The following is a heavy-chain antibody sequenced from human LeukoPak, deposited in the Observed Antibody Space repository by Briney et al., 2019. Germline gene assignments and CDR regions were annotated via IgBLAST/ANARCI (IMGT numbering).Heavy chain of an antibody. V-gene: IGHV1-18*01. CDR1: GYTFTSYG. Sequence: ASVKVSCKASGYTFTSYGISWVRQAPGRGLEWMGWISAYNGNTNYAQKLQGRVTMTTDTSTSTAYMELRSLRSDDTAVYYCARGRDYYDSSGYYNGKNWFDPWGQGTLVTVSS. D-gene: IGHD3-22*01. CDR3: ARGRDYYDSSGYYNGKNWFDP. CDR2: ISAYNGNT. J-gene: IGHJ5*02.